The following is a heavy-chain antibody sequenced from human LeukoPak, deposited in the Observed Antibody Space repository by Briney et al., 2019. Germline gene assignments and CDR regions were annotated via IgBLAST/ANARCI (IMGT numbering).Heavy chain of an antibody. CDR3: ASARYDYVWGSYRYQYDY. CDR2: FYPGDSDT. D-gene: IGHD3-16*02. Sequence: GESLKISCKGSGYSFTSYWIGWVRQMPGKGLEWMGIFYPGDSDTRYSPSFQGQVTISADKSISTAYLQWSSLKASDTAMYYCASARYDYVWGSYRYQYDYWGQGTLVTVSS. J-gene: IGHJ4*02. CDR1: GYSFTSYW. V-gene: IGHV5-51*01.